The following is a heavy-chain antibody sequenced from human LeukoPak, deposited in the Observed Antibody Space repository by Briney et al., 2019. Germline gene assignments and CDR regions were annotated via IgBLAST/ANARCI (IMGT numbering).Heavy chain of an antibody. CDR1: GGSISSYY. J-gene: IGHJ4*02. D-gene: IGHD3-3*02. CDR2: IYYSGST. CDR3: AGLDLAN. V-gene: IGHV4-59*08. Sequence: PSETLSLTCTVSGGSISSYYWSRIRQPPGKGLEWIGYIYYSGSTNYNPSLKSRVTISVDTSKNQFSLKLSSVTAADTAVYYCAGLDLANWGQGTLVTVSS.